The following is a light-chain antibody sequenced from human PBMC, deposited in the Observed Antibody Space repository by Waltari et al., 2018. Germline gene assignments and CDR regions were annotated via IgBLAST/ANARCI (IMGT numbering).Light chain of an antibody. CDR3: QQYESWPLT. CDR2: HAS. CDR1: QSVGSN. V-gene: IGKV3-15*01. Sequence: ETVMTQSPATLSASPGERVTLSCRASQSVGSNLDWYQKKRGQPPRLLISHASIRASIRATGTPARFSGSGSGTEFTLTISSLQSEDFEVYYCQQYESWPLTFGGGTKVEIK. J-gene: IGKJ4*01.